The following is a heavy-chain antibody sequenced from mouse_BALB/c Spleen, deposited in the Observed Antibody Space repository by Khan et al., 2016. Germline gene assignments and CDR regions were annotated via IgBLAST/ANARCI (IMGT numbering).Heavy chain of an antibody. V-gene: IGHV5-6-5*01. CDR3: ARGGNYYFDY. D-gene: IGHD2-1*01. Sequence: EVELVESGEGLVKPGGSLKLSCAASGFTFSSYAMSWVRQTPEKRLEWVASISSGGSTYYPDSVKGRFTISRDNARNILYLQMSSLRSEDTAMYYCARGGNYYFDYWGQGTTLTVSS. J-gene: IGHJ2*01. CDR2: ISSGGST. CDR1: GFTFSSYA.